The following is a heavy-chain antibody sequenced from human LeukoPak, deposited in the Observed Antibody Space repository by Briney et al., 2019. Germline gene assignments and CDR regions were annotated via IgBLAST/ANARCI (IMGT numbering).Heavy chain of an antibody. CDR1: GFTVSSNY. J-gene: IGHJ4*02. Sequence: GSLRLSCAASGFTVSSNYMSWIRQPPGKGLEWIGEINHSGSTNYNPSLKSRVTISVDTSKNQFSLKLSSVTAADTAVYYCARGSYFDYWGQGTLVTVSS. V-gene: IGHV4-34*01. CDR2: INHSGST. CDR3: ARGSYFDY.